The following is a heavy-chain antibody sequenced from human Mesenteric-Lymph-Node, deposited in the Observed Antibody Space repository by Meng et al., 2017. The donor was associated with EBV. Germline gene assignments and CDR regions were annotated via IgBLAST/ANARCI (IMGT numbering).Heavy chain of an antibody. CDR1: GYTFTSHW. Sequence: QGQLVRSGAEVKKPGASVKVSCKASGYTFTSHWIHWMRQAPGQGLEWMGTLNPTGGSTIYAQKFQGRVIMTRDTSTRTVYMELSSLRSEDTAVYYCAREVSTSSSDYWGQGTLVTVSS. CDR2: LNPTGGST. CDR3: AREVSTSSSDY. J-gene: IGHJ4*02. D-gene: IGHD2-2*01. V-gene: IGHV1-46*01.